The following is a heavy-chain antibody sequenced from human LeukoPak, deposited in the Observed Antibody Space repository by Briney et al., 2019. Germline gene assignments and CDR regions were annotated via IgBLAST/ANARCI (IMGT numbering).Heavy chain of an antibody. D-gene: IGHD1-1*01. J-gene: IGHJ5*02. CDR1: GFSLTTSGVS. CDR2: NYWNDDK. V-gene: IGHV2-5*01. CDR3: AHSNNWNDWFDP. Sequence: SGPTVVKPTQTLTLTCSFSGFSLTTSGVSVGWIRQPPGKALEWLALNYWNDDKRYSPSLKRRLTITKDASKNQVVLRMTNMDPVDTGTYFCAHSNNWNDWFDPCGQGTLVTVSS.